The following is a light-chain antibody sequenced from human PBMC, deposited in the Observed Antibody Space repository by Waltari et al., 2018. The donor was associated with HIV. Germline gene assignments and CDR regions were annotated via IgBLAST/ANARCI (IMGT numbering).Light chain of an antibody. CDR1: SSNIGKNY. CDR2: DNN. CDR3: GTWDTSLSAVV. V-gene: IGLV1-51*01. J-gene: IGLJ2*01. Sequence: QSVLTQPPSVSAAPGQKVSLSCSGTSSNIGKNYVTWYQQLPGTAPKLLIYDNNKRPSGIPDRFSGSKSGTSATLGITGLQTGDEADYYCGTWDTSLSAVVFGGGTKLTVL.